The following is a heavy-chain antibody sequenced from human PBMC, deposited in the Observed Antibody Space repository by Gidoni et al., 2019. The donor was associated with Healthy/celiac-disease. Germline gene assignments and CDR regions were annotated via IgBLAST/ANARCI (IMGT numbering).Heavy chain of an antibody. D-gene: IGHD6-19*01. J-gene: IGHJ4*02. CDR2: IWYDGSTK. CDR3: ASMLYSSGWYWAFIY. V-gene: IGHV3-33*01. CDR1: GFTFSSYG. Sequence: QVQLVESGGGVVQPGRSRRRSCAASGFTFSSYGMHWVRQAPGKGLEWVAVIWYDGSTKSYAYSVTGRFTISRDNSKNTLYLQMHSLRAEDTAVYYCASMLYSSGWYWAFIYWGQGTLVTVSS.